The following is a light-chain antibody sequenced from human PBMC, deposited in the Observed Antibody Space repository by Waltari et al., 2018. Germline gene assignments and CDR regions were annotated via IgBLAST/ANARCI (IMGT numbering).Light chain of an antibody. CDR1: QSISSY. CDR2: AAS. CDR3: QQHENLPYS. J-gene: IGKJ2*03. V-gene: IGKV1-33*01. Sequence: DIQMTQSPSSLSASVGDRVTITCRASQSISSYLYWYQQKPEKAPQLLIYAASSLQSGVPSRFSGDGYGTDFTFTISSLQPEDVGTYYCQQHENLPYSFGQGTKLEIK.